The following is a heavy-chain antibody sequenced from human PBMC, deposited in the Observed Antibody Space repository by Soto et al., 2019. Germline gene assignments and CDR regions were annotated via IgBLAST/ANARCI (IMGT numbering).Heavy chain of an antibody. V-gene: IGHV3-30*18. J-gene: IGHJ4*02. CDR3: AKDPHNYYDSSGYLDY. D-gene: IGHD3-22*01. CDR2: ISYDGSNK. Sequence: GWSLRLSCAASGFTFSSYGMHWVRQAPGKGLEWVAVISYDGSNKYYADSVKGRFTISRDNSKNTLYLQMNSLRAEDTAVYYCAKDPHNYYDSSGYLDYWGQGTLVTVSS. CDR1: GFTFSSYG.